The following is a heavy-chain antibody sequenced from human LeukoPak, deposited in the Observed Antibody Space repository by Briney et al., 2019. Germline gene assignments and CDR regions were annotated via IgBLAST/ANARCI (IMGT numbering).Heavy chain of an antibody. J-gene: IGHJ5*02. CDR1: GFSLSNSGMR. D-gene: IGHD4-17*01. CDR2: IDWDDDK. CDR3: ARSPPYGDWFDP. V-gene: IGHV2-70*04. Sequence: SGPTLVNPTQALTLTRTFSGFSLSNSGMRVSWIRQPPGEALEWLARIDWDDDKFYSTSLKTRLTISKDTSKNQVVLTMTNMGPVDTATYYCARSPPYGDWFDPWGQGTLVTVSS.